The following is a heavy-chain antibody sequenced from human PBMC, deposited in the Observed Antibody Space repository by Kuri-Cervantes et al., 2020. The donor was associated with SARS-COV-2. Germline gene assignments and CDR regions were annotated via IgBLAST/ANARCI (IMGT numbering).Heavy chain of an antibody. V-gene: IGHV3-30*18. CDR3: AKDLRLLWFGELLY. CDR2: ISYDGSNK. Sequence: GESLKISCAASGFTFSSYGMHRVRQAPGKGLEWVAVISYDGSNKYYADSVKGRFTISRDNSKNTLYLQMNSLRAEDTAVYYCAKDLRLLWFGELLYWGQGTLVSVSS. CDR1: GFTFSSYG. D-gene: IGHD3-10*01. J-gene: IGHJ4*02.